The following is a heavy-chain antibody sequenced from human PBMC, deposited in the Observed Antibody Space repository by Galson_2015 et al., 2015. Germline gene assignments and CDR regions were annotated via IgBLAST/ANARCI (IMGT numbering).Heavy chain of an antibody. V-gene: IGHV1-69*13. CDR1: GGTFSSYA. Sequence: SVKVSCKASGGTFSSYAISWVRQAPGQGLEWMGGIIPIFGTANYAQKFQGRVTITADESTSTAYMELSSLRSEDTAVYYCARGVRVGSGWYEGVWYFDLWGRGTLVTVSS. CDR3: ARGVRVGSGWYEGVWYFDL. D-gene: IGHD6-19*01. CDR2: IIPIFGTA. J-gene: IGHJ2*01.